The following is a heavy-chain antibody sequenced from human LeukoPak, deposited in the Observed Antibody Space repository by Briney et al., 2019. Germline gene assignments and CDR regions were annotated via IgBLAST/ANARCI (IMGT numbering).Heavy chain of an antibody. D-gene: IGHD5-18*01. CDR3: ARHGERGYSYGHDY. V-gene: IGHV4-59*08. J-gene: IGHJ4*02. CDR1: GGSISTYY. CDR2: IYYSWSA. Sequence: SETLSLTCTVSGGSISTYYWSWIRQPPGQGLEWIGNIYYSWSANYNPSLKSRVTISVDTSKNQVSLKLSSVTAADTGVYYCARHGERGYSYGHDYWGQGTLVTVSS.